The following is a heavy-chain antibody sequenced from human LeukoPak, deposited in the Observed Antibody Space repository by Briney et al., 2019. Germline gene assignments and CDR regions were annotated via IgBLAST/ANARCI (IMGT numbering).Heavy chain of an antibody. CDR1: GFTFSSYG. Sequence: GRSLRLSCAASGFTFSSYGMHWVRQAPGKGLEWVAVIWYGGSNKYYADSVKGRFTISRDNSKNTLYLQMNSQRAEDTAVYYCAKVGYYDSSGYLDYWGQGTLVTVSS. D-gene: IGHD3-22*01. V-gene: IGHV3-33*06. CDR3: AKVGYYDSSGYLDY. J-gene: IGHJ4*02. CDR2: IWYGGSNK.